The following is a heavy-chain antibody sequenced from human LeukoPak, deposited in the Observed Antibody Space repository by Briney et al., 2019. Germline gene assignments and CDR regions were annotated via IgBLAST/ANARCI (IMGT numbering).Heavy chain of an antibody. D-gene: IGHD3-10*01. V-gene: IGHV3-9*01. Sequence: GGSLRFSCAASGFTCADYAMHWVRPGPGKGLVWVSDICWNSGSLGYADSVKGRFTISRDNAKNSLYLQMNSLRAEDTALYYCAKDRGATFYYGSGSFDFWGRGTLVTVSS. J-gene: IGHJ4*02. CDR2: ICWNSGSL. CDR1: GFTCADYA. CDR3: AKDRGATFYYGSGSFDF.